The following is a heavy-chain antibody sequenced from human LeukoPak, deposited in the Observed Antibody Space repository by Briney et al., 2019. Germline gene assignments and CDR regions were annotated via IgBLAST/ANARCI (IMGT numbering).Heavy chain of an antibody. V-gene: IGHV4-39*01. D-gene: IGHD2-8*02. CDR1: GGSISSSNYY. CDR3: GRIRTPRRPGPFDC. CDR2: FYYSGTT. J-gene: IGHJ4*02. Sequence: SETLSLTCTVSGGSISSSNYYWGWIRQPPGKGLEWIGSFYYSGTTLYNPSLKTRVTISVDTSKNHFSLKVNSVTDADTAVYYCGRIRTPRRPGPFDCWGQGTLVTVSS.